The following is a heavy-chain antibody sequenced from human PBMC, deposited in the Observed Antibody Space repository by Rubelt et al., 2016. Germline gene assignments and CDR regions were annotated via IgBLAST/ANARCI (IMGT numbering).Heavy chain of an antibody. CDR2: ITTNTGNP. J-gene: IGHJ4*02. CDR1: SFA. CDR3: ARDDVNTAMVFDF. V-gene: IGHV7-4-1*02. Sequence: SFAINWVRQAPGQGLEWMGWITTNTGNPTYAQGFTGRFVFSLDTSVSTAYLQISSLQAEDTAVYYCARDDVNTAMVFDFWGQGTLVTVSS. D-gene: IGHD5-18*01.